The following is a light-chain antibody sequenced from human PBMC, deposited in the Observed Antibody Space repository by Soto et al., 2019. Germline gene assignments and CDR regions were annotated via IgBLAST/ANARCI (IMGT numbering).Light chain of an antibody. CDR1: SSDFGGYNY. V-gene: IGLV2-14*01. Sequence: QSALTQPASVSGSPGQSITISCTGTSSDFGGYNYVSWYQQHPGKAPKLMIYEVNNRPSGVSNRFSGSKSGNTASLTISGLQAEDEADYYCCSYAGTYTLVFGGGTKLTVL. CDR2: EVN. CDR3: CSYAGTYTLV. J-gene: IGLJ3*02.